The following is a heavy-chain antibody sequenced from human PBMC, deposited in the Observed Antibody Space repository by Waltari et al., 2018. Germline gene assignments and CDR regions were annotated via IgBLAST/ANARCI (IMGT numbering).Heavy chain of an antibody. CDR3: AKDLAFYYDRSRLYEYYFDY. D-gene: IGHD3-22*01. Sequence: QVQLVESGGGVVQPGGSLRLSCVASGCTLNPFGIHWVRQAPGKGLEWVAYLPYHGHNRYYADSVKGRFTISRDNSMTTVFLQMNSLRAEDTAIYYCAKDLAFYYDRSRLYEYYFDYWGQGTLVTVSS. J-gene: IGHJ4*02. CDR2: LPYHGHNR. V-gene: IGHV3-30*02. CDR1: GCTLNPFG.